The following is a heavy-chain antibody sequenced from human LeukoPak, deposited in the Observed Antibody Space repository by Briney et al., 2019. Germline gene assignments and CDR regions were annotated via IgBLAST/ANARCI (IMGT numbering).Heavy chain of an antibody. Sequence: PGGSLRLSCAASGFTFSSYAMSWVRQAPGKGLEWVSAITGSSGGTYYADSVKGRFTISRDNSKNTLSLQMNSLRADDTAIHYCAKVGVIGGGAFDIWGQGTMVTVSS. D-gene: IGHD3-22*01. V-gene: IGHV3-23*01. CDR3: AKVGVIGGGAFDI. CDR1: GFTFSSYA. J-gene: IGHJ3*02. CDR2: ITGSSGGT.